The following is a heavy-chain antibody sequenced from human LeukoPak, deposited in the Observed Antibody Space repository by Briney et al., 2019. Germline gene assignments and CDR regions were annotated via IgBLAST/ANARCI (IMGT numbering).Heavy chain of an antibody. CDR3: ARGRSRFEGFVSSWYLDF. Sequence: GASVKVSCKASGYTFTGYYMHWVRQAPGQGLEWMGWINPDSGGTYFAQKFQGRVTMTRDTSISTVYMELSSLRSDDTAMYYCARGRSRFEGFVSSWYLDFWGQGILVTVSS. V-gene: IGHV1-2*02. J-gene: IGHJ4*02. CDR2: INPDSGGT. D-gene: IGHD6-13*01. CDR1: GYTFTGYY.